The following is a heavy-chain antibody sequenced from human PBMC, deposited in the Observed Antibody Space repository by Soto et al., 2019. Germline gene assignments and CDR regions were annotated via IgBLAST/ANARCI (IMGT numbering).Heavy chain of an antibody. D-gene: IGHD3-3*01. Sequence: ASVKVSCKSSGGIFTASAISWVRQAPGQGPEWMGGVIPMFGTANYPQRFQGRVTINADESTNTAFMQLSSLRAEDTALYYCAKDKERGGYDSDFDSWGQGTLVTVSS. CDR1: GGIFTASA. V-gene: IGHV1-69*13. CDR3: AKDKERGGYDSDFDS. J-gene: IGHJ4*02. CDR2: VIPMFGTA.